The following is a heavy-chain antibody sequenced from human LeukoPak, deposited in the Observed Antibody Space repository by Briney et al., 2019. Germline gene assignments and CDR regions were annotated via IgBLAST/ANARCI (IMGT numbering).Heavy chain of an antibody. CDR3: ARDPAGSGSGAPANHWFDP. D-gene: IGHD3-10*01. J-gene: IGHJ5*02. Sequence: ASVKVSCKASGYTVTTYYMHWVRQAPGQGLEWMGWINPNSGGTNYAQKFQGWVTMTRDTSISTAYMELSRLRSDDTAVYYCARDPAGSGSGAPANHWFDPWGQGTLVTVSS. CDR1: GYTVTTYY. V-gene: IGHV1-2*04. CDR2: INPNSGGT.